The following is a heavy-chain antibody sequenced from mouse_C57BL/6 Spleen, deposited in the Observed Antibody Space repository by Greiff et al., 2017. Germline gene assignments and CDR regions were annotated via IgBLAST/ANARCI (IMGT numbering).Heavy chain of an antibody. Sequence: VQLKQSGAELVRPGASVKLSCTASGFNIKDDYMHWVKQRPEQGLEWIGWIDPENGDTEYASKFQGKATITADTSSNTAYLQLSSLTSEDTAVYYCTTTTVVAGDYWGQGTTLTVSS. D-gene: IGHD1-1*01. V-gene: IGHV14-4*01. CDR1: GFNIKDDY. J-gene: IGHJ2*01. CDR3: TTTTVVAGDY. CDR2: IDPENGDT.